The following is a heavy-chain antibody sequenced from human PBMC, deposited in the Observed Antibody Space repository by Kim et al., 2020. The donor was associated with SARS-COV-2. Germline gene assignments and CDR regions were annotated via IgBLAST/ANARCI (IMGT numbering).Heavy chain of an antibody. V-gene: IGHV1-2*02. CDR3: ARERIAVAGIGYYYGMDV. CDR1: GYTFTGYY. Sequence: ASVKVSCKASGYTFTGYYMHWVRQAPGQGLEWMGWINPNSGGTNYAQKFQGRVTMTRDTSISTAYMELSRLRSDDTAVYYCARERIAVAGIGYYYGMDVWGQGTTGTVSS. CDR2: INPNSGGT. J-gene: IGHJ6*02. D-gene: IGHD6-19*01.